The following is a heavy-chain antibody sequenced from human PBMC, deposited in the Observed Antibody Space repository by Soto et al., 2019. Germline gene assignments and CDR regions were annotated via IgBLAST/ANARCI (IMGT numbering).Heavy chain of an antibody. Sequence: PGESLKISCKAFGYSFSTYWIGWVRQMPAKGLEGMGIIYPGDSDTKYSPAFQGQVTISADKSINTAYLQWSSLEASDTAMYYCARHSDVVSVRAPISLGYYYGMDVWGQGTTVTVSS. CDR3: ARHSDVVSVRAPISLGYYYGMDV. D-gene: IGHD2-2*02. CDR2: IYPGDSDT. J-gene: IGHJ6*02. CDR1: GYSFSTYW. V-gene: IGHV5-51*01.